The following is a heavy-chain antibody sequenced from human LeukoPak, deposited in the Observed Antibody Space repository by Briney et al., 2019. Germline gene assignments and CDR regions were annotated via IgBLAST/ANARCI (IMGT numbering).Heavy chain of an antibody. CDR2: IYYSGST. J-gene: IGHJ5*02. V-gene: IGHV4-59*11. D-gene: IGHD1-26*01. Sequence: SSETLSLTCTVSGGSISSHYWGWIRQPPGKGLEWIGYIYYSGSTNYNPSLKSRVTMSVDTSNNQFSLKLSSVTAADTAVYYCARGSGSRSYDPWGQGTLVTVSP. CDR1: GGSISSHY. CDR3: ARGSGSRSYDP.